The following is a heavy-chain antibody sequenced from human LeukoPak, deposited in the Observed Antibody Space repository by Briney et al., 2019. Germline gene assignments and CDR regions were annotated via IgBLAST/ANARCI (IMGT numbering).Heavy chain of an antibody. V-gene: IGHV4-59*12. D-gene: IGHD5-18*01. CDR3: ARDKGYSYGYDY. Sequence: SETLSLTCTVSGGSISSYYWSWIRQPPGKGLEGIGYIYYSGSTNYNPSLKSRVTISVDRSKNQFSLKLSSVTAADTAVYYCARDKGYSYGYDYWGQGTLVTVSS. CDR1: GGSISSYY. CDR2: IYYSGST. J-gene: IGHJ4*02.